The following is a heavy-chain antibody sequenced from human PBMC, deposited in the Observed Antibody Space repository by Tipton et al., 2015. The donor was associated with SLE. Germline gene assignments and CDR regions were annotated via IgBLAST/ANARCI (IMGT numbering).Heavy chain of an antibody. CDR3: ARGGEAFDI. CDR1: GFTFDDYA. CDR2: IKQDGSEK. V-gene: IGHV3-7*01. Sequence: LRLSCAASGFTFDDYAMHWVRQAPGKGLEWVANIKQDGSEKYYVDSVKGRFTISRDNAKNSLYLQMNSLRAEDTAVYYCARGGEAFDIWGQGTMVTVSS. J-gene: IGHJ3*02.